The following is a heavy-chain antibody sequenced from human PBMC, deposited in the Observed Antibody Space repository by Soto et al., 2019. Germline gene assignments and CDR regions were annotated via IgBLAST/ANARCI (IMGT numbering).Heavy chain of an antibody. CDR3: ARPLAYYYDSSGYSY. V-gene: IGHV3-30-3*01. CDR1: GFTFSSYA. Sequence: VQLVESGGGVVQPGRSLRLSCAASGFTFSSYAMHWVRQAPGKGLEWVAVISYDGSNKYYADSVKGRFTISRDNSKNTLYLQMNSLRAEDTAVYYCARPLAYYYDSSGYSYWGQGTLVTVSS. CDR2: ISYDGSNK. D-gene: IGHD3-22*01. J-gene: IGHJ4*02.